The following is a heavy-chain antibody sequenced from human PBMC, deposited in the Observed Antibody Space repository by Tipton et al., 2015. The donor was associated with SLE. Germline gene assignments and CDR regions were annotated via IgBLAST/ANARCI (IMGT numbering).Heavy chain of an antibody. V-gene: IGHV4-59*12. Sequence: TLSLTCTVSGGSISSYYWSWIRQPPGKGLEWIGYIYYSGSTNYNPSLKSRVTISVDTSKNQFSLKLSSVTAADTAVYYCARAAGSYAYFDYWDQGTLVTVSS. D-gene: IGHD1-26*01. CDR1: GGSISSYY. J-gene: IGHJ4*02. CDR3: ARAAGSYAYFDY. CDR2: IYYSGST.